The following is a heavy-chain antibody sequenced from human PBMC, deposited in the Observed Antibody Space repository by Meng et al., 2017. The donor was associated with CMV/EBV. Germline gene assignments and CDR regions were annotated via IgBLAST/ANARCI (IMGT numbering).Heavy chain of an antibody. CDR1: GFTFDDYA. CDR2: ISWNSGSI. V-gene: IGHV3-9*01. D-gene: IGHD2-2*01. J-gene: IGHJ3*02. CDR3: AFIVVVPAANAFDI. Sequence: GGSLRLSCAASGFTFDDYAMHWVRQAPGKGLEWVSGISWNSGSIGYADPVKGRFTISRDNAKNSLYLQMNSLRAEDTALYYCAFIVVVPAANAFDIWGQGTMVTVSS.